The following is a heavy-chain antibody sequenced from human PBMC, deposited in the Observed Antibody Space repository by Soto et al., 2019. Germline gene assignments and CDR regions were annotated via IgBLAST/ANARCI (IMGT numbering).Heavy chain of an antibody. CDR2: MFHSGRT. D-gene: IGHD2-2*03. CDR1: GGSISSSNDY. V-gene: IGHV4-39*01. J-gene: IGHJ6*02. CDR3: ARLNGYCVSTSCHGYYGMDV. Sequence: SETLSLACSVSGGSISSSNDYWGWIRQPPGKGLDWLGSMFHSGRTYHNPSLKSRVSISVDTSRNLFSLQLSSVTAADTAVYYCARLNGYCVSTSCHGYYGMDVWGQRTTVTVSS.